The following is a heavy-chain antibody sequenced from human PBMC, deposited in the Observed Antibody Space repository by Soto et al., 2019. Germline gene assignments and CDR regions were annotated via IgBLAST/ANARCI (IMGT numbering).Heavy chain of an antibody. CDR1: GGSLNRYF. D-gene: IGHD5-18*01. V-gene: IGHV4-59*06. CDR3: AADRGYSYGYFDY. Sequence: PSETLSLTCTVSGGSLNRYFWIWIRPHPGKGLEWIGYIYYSGSTYYNPSLKSRVTISVDTSKNQLSLKLSSVTAADTAIYYCAADRGYSYGYFDYWGQGTLVTVSS. CDR2: IYYSGST. J-gene: IGHJ4*02.